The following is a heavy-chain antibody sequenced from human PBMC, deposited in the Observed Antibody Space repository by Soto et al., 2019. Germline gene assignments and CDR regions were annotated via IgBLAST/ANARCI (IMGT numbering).Heavy chain of an antibody. CDR1: GFTFTNFA. CDR3: SRAMASLQILTWGSYFGY. D-gene: IGHD3-16*01. J-gene: IGHJ4*02. Sequence: QVHLVESGGGVVQPGRSLRLSCAASGFTFTNFAMHWVRQAPGKGLEWVAVISYEGSITYYEDSVRGRFTISRDNSKNTLYLQMNSLRAEDTAVYYCSRAMASLQILTWGSYFGYWGLGTQVTVSS. V-gene: IGHV3-30-3*01. CDR2: ISYEGSIT.